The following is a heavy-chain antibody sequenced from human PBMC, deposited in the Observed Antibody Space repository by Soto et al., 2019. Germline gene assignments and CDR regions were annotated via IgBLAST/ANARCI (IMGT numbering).Heavy chain of an antibody. CDR3: ARTPLL. Sequence: QVQLQESGPGLVKPSQTLSLTCTVSGGSISSGGYYWSWIRQHPGKGLEWIGYIYYSGSTYYNYSKPSLKSRVTISVDTSKNQFSLKLSSVTAADTAVYYCARTPLLWGQGTLVTVSS. D-gene: IGHD1-26*01. V-gene: IGHV4-31*03. J-gene: IGHJ4*02. CDR1: GGSISSGGYY. CDR2: IYYSGST.